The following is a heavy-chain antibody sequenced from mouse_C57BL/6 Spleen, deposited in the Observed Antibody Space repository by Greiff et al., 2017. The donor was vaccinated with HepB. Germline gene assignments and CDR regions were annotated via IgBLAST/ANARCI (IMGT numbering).Heavy chain of an antibody. V-gene: IGHV1-78*01. CDR1: GYTFTDHT. D-gene: IGHD2-4*01. CDR2: IYPRDGST. CDR3: ATAYYDYGVGFAY. Sequence: VQLQQSAAELVKPGASVKISCKVSGYTFTDHTIHWMKQRPEQGLEWIGYIYPRDGSTKYNEKFKGKATLTADKSSSTAYMQLNSLTSEDSAVYFCATAYYDYGVGFAYWGQGTLVTVSA. J-gene: IGHJ3*01.